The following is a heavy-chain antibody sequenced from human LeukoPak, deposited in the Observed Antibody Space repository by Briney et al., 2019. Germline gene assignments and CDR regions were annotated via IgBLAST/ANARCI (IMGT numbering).Heavy chain of an antibody. J-gene: IGHJ4*02. D-gene: IGHD5-24*01. Sequence: GGSLRLSCAASGFLFSKYWMTWVRQAPGKGLEWVANIKEDDSEIYYVESVKGRFTISRDNAKNSLYLEMSSLRVEDTAVYFCARLRSLDKWSQGTLVTVS. CDR1: GFLFSKYW. V-gene: IGHV3-7*01. CDR3: ARLRSLDK. CDR2: IKEDDSEI.